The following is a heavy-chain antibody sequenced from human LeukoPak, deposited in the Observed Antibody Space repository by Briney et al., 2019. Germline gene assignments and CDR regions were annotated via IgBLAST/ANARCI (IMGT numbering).Heavy chain of an antibody. J-gene: IGHJ5*01. CDR1: GGSISSGGYY. Sequence: SETLSLTCTVSGGSISSGGYYWSWIRQHPGKGLEWIGYIYYSGSTYYNPSLKSRVTISVDTSKNQFSLKLSSVTAADTAVYYCARELLWFGEQSTGFDSWGQGTLVTVSS. V-gene: IGHV4-31*03. D-gene: IGHD3-10*01. CDR3: ARELLWFGEQSTGFDS. CDR2: IYYSGST.